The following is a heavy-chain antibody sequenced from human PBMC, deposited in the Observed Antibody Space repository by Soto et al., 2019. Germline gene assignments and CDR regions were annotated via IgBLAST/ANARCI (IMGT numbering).Heavy chain of an antibody. CDR3: VRDGPEYSGFDPDY. CDR2: ISSSSNTI. J-gene: IGHJ4*02. CDR1: GFTFSNYA. Sequence: EVQLVESGGGLVQPGGSLRLSCAASGFTFSNYAMDWVRQAPGKGLEWVSYISSSSNTIYYADSVKGRFTISRDNAKSSLYLQINSLRDEDTAVYYCVRDGPEYSGFDPDYWGQGTLVTVSS. V-gene: IGHV3-48*02. D-gene: IGHD5-12*01.